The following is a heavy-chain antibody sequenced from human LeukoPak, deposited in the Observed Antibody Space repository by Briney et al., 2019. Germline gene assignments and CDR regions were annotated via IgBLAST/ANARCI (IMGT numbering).Heavy chain of an antibody. CDR1: GFTFSSYA. Sequence: GGSLRLSCAASGFTFSSYAMSWLRQAPGKGLEWVANIKEDGSEKYYVDSVKGRFTISRDNSKNSLYLQMSRLRAEDSAIYYCARDRDVYHTGVDYWGQGTLVTVSS. CDR2: IKEDGSEK. CDR3: ARDRDVYHTGVDY. V-gene: IGHV3-7*01. J-gene: IGHJ4*02. D-gene: IGHD5-24*01.